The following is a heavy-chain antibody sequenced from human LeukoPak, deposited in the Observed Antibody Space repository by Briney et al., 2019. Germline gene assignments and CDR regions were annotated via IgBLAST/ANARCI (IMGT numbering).Heavy chain of an antibody. J-gene: IGHJ4*02. CDR3: ARLKYSSSHFDY. D-gene: IGHD6-6*01. V-gene: IGHV4-38-2*01. Sequence: SETLSLTCDVSGYSISSGYYWGWIRQPPGKGQGWIGSIYHSGSTYYNPSLKSRVTISVDTSKNQFSLKLSSVTAADTAVYYCARLKYSSSHFDYWGQGTLVTVSS. CDR1: GYSISSGYY. CDR2: IYHSGST.